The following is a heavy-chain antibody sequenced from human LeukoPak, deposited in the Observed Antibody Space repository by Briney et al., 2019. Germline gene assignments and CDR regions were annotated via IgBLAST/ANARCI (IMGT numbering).Heavy chain of an antibody. Sequence: PSETLSLTCTVSGDSVSGGAYYWSWIRQHPGKGLEWIGYMYYSGNSYYNPSLKSQVTISVDTSKNQFSLKLTSVTAADTAVYYCARWQYWDTGGYFDYWGQGTLVTVSS. CDR3: ARWQYWDTGGYFDY. V-gene: IGHV4-31*01. CDR2: MYYSGNS. D-gene: IGHD2-8*02. CDR1: GDSVSGGAYY. J-gene: IGHJ4*02.